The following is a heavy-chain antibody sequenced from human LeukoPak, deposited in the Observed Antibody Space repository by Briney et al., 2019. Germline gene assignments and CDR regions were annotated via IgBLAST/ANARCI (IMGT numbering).Heavy chain of an antibody. CDR1: GFTFSSHS. J-gene: IGHJ4*02. CDR2: ISGGSSTI. CDR3: AGPGGPYAFDY. V-gene: IGHV3-48*01. D-gene: IGHD4-23*01. Sequence: PGGSLRLSCAASGFTFSSHSMNWVRQAPAKGLEWLLYISGGSSTIYYADSVRGRFTISIDNAKNSLYLQMTSLSAEDPAVYYCAGPGGPYAFDYRGQGALVTVSS.